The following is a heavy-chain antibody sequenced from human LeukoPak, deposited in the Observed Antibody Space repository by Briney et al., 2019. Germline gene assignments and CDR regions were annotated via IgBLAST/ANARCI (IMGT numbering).Heavy chain of an antibody. CDR2: ISSSSYI. Sequence: GGSLRLSCAASGFTFSSYSMNWVRQAPGKGLEWVSSISSSSYIYYADSVKGRFTISRDNAKNSLYLQMNSLRVEDTAVYYCARGDSSSWYYYYYYYMDVWGKGTTVTVSS. J-gene: IGHJ6*03. CDR3: ARGDSSSWYYYYYYYMDV. V-gene: IGHV3-21*01. CDR1: GFTFSSYS. D-gene: IGHD6-13*01.